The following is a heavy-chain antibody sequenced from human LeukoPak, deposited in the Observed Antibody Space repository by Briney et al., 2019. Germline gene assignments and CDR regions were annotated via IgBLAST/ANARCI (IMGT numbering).Heavy chain of an antibody. CDR1: GFTFSSYS. Sequence: GGSLRLSCAASGFTFSSYSMNWVRQAPGKGLEWVSSISSSSSYIYYADSVKGRFTISRDNSKNTLYLQMNSLRAEDTAVYYCAKKFYYGSDEDYWGQGTLVTVSS. J-gene: IGHJ4*02. V-gene: IGHV3-21*04. CDR2: ISSSSSYI. CDR3: AKKFYYGSDEDY. D-gene: IGHD3-10*01.